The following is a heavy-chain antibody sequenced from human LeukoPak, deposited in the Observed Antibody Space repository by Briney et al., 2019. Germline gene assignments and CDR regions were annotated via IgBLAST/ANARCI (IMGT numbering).Heavy chain of an antibody. CDR3: ARREDGYSPFDY. D-gene: IGHD5-24*01. V-gene: IGHV4-34*01. Sequence: PSETLSLTCAVYGGSFSGYYWSWIRQPPGEGLEWIGEINHSGSTNYNPSLKSRVTISVDTSKNQFSLKLSSVTAADTAVYYCARREDGYSPFDYWGQGTLVTVSS. J-gene: IGHJ4*02. CDR2: INHSGST. CDR1: GGSFSGYY.